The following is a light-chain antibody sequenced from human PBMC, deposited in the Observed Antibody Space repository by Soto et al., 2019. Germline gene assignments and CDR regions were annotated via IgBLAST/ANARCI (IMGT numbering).Light chain of an antibody. CDR1: QSVSSSY. CDR2: GAS. CDR3: QQYGSSLFP. J-gene: IGKJ3*01. Sequence: EIVLTQSPGTLSLSPGEGATLSCRASQSVSSSYIAWYQQRPGQTPSLLIYGASSRATGIPDRFSGSGSGTDFTLTISRLEPEDFAVYYCQQYGSSLFPFGPGTKVDIK. V-gene: IGKV3-20*01.